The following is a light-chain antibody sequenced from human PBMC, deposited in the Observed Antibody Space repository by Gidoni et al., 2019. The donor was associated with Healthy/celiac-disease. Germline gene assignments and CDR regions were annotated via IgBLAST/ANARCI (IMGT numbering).Light chain of an antibody. J-gene: IGKJ4*01. CDR2: DAS. V-gene: IGKV3-11*01. CDR1: QSVSSY. Sequence: EIVFTQSPATLSLSPGERATLSCRASQSVSSYLAWYQQKPGQAPRLLIYDASNRATGIPARFSGSGSGTDFTLTISSLAPEDFAVYYCQQRSIWPPFTFGGGTKVEIK. CDR3: QQRSIWPPFT.